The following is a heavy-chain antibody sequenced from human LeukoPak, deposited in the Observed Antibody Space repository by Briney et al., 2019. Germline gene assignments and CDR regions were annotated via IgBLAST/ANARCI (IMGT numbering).Heavy chain of an antibody. CDR2: INTDNGNT. J-gene: IGHJ4*02. CDR3: AREKVQPWVDCLQY. D-gene: IGHD2-21*02. V-gene: IGHV1-3*04. Sequence: GASVKVSCKASGPSFTTYAMHWVRQAPGQRLEWMGWINTDNGNTHYLQKFQGRVTITRDTSTSTTYMELSSLTSEDTAVYYCAREKVQPWVDCLQYWGQGTLVTVSS. CDR1: GPSFTTYA.